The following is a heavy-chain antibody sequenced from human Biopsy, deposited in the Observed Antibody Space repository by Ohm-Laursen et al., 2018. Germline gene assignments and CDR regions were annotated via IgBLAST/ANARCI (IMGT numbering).Heavy chain of an antibody. CDR3: AKDRGYYSDRTVPGYFDL. V-gene: IGHV4-59*01. Sequence: TLSLTCTVSDGSISSYYWSRIRQPPGKGLQWIGHVYYTGSTDYNPSLQSRVTISVDTSKNHFSLRLRSVTPADTAIYYCAKDRGYYSDRTVPGYFDLWGRGTLVTVSS. CDR2: VYYTGST. D-gene: IGHD3-22*01. J-gene: IGHJ2*01. CDR1: DGSISSYY.